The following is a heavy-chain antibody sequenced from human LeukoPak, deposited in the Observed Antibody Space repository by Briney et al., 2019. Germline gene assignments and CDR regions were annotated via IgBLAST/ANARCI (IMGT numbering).Heavy chain of an antibody. V-gene: IGHV4-34*01. CDR1: GGSFSGYY. Sequence: PSETLSLTCAVYGGSFSGYYWSWIRQPPGKGLEWIGEINHSGSTNYNPSLKSRVTISVDTSKNQFSLNLNSVTAADTAVYYCASNERGGKFDYWGQGTLVTVSS. CDR2: INHSGST. D-gene: IGHD3-16*01. J-gene: IGHJ4*02. CDR3: ASNERGGKFDY.